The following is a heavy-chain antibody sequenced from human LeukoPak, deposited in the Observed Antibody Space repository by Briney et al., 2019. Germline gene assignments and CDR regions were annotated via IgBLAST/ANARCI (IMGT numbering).Heavy chain of an antibody. V-gene: IGHV3-30-3*01. Sequence: GRSLRLSCAAFGFTFSSYAMHWVRQAPGKGLEWVAVISYDGSNKYYADSVKGRFTISRDNSKSTLHLQMDSLRAEDTAVYYCARDAYSYGYVDYWGQGTLVTVSS. D-gene: IGHD5-18*01. J-gene: IGHJ4*02. CDR1: GFTFSSYA. CDR3: ARDAYSYGYVDY. CDR2: ISYDGSNK.